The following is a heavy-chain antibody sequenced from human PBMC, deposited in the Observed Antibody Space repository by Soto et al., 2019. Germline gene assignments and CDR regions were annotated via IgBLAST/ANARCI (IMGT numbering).Heavy chain of an antibody. CDR2: IIPILGET. CDR1: GTIFSSYT. Sequence: QVQLVQSGAEVKKPGSSVRVSCKASGTIFSSYTISWVRQAPGQGLEWMGRIIPILGETNSAQKFQGRVTLSXDKSTNTAYMELTSLRLEDTAVYYCARGLGGRMDDWGQGTTVTVSS. D-gene: IGHD3-16*01. V-gene: IGHV1-69*08. CDR3: ARGLGGRMDD. J-gene: IGHJ6*02.